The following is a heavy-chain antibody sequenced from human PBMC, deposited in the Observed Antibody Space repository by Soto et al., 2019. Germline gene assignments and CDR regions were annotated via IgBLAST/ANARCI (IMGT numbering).Heavy chain of an antibody. CDR3: ARDRARGRFAC. CDR1: GYNFNSHS. D-gene: IGHD1-26*01. Sequence: AAVKVSCKCSGYNFNSHSINWVRQAPGQGLEWMGWINPNTGNPTYEQGFTGRFVFSVDTSVSTVYLQIFSLKADDSAVYYSARDRARGRFACWGQGTRVTVSS. V-gene: IGHV7-4-1*01. J-gene: IGHJ4*02. CDR2: INPNTGNP.